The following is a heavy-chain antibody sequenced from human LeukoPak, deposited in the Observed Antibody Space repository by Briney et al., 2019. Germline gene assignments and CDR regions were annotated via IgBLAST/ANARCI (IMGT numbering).Heavy chain of an antibody. CDR1: GYSISSGYY. J-gene: IGHJ3*02. V-gene: IGHV4-38-2*02. CDR2: IYHSGST. D-gene: IGHD4-17*01. CDR3: ARPKDYGDYEDAFDI. Sequence: SETLSLTCTVSGYSISSGYYWGWIRQPPGKGLEWIGSIYHSGSTYYNPSLKSRVTISVDTSKNQFSLKLSSVTAADTAVYYCARPKDYGDYEDAFDIWGQGTMVTVSS.